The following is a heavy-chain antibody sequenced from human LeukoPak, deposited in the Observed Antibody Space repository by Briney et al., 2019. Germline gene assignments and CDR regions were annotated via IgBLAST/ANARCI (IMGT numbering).Heavy chain of an antibody. J-gene: IGHJ4*02. V-gene: IGHV3-64D*09. CDR1: GFTFSRYA. CDR2: ISNNGGST. D-gene: IGHD3-22*01. Sequence: TGGSLRLSCSASGFTFSRYAMHWVRQAPGKGLQYVSTISNNGGSTYYADSVKGRFTISRDNSKNTLYLQMSSLRAEDTALYYCVKDYYDSSGYLDNWGQGTLVTVSS. CDR3: VKDYYDSSGYLDN.